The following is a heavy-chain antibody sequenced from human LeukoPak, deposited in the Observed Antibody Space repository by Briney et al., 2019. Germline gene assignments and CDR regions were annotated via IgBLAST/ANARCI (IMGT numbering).Heavy chain of an antibody. CDR1: GGFVSSGSYY. J-gene: IGHJ4*02. V-gene: IGHV4-61*01. D-gene: IGHD2-2*01. CDR2: IYYSGST. CDR3: ARDLYVGYCSSTSCYAVRHFDY. Sequence: SETLSLTCTVSGGFVSSGSYYWSWIRQPPGKGLEWIGYIYYSGSTNYNPSLKSRVTISVDTSKNQFSLKLSSVTAADTAVYYCARDLYVGYCSSTSCYAVRHFDYWGQGTLVTVSS.